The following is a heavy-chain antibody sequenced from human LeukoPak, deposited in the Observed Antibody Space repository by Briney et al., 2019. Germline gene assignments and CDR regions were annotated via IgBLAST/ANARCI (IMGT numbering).Heavy chain of an antibody. CDR1: GFTFNSYS. J-gene: IGHJ6*02. Sequence: PGGSLRLSCAASGFTFNSYSMNWVRQAPGKGLEWVSSISTSSSYIYYADSVKGRFTISRDNAKNSLYLQMNSLRAEDTAVYYCARAPVSTEINYYYYYGMDVWGQGTTVTVSS. CDR2: ISTSSSYI. D-gene: IGHD2-2*01. CDR3: ARAPVSTEINYYYYYGMDV. V-gene: IGHV3-21*01.